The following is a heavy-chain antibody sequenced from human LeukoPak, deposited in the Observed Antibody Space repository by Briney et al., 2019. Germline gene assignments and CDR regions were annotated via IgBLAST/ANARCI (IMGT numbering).Heavy chain of an antibody. J-gene: IGHJ4*02. D-gene: IGHD4-17*01. Sequence: ASVKVSCKASGYNFAGYAMHWVRQAPGQRLEWMGWISAGTGDTKYSQNFQGRVTITRDTSASTVYMELSSLRSEDTAVYYCARYGDYAHDYWGQGTLVSVSS. CDR2: ISAGTGDT. CDR1: GYNFAGYA. V-gene: IGHV1-3*01. CDR3: ARYGDYAHDY.